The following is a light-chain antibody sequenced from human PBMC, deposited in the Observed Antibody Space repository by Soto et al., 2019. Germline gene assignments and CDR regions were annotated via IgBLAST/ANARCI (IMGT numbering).Light chain of an antibody. J-gene: IGKJ5*01. Sequence: QVSLSXSSLSAVGQDXXXXXSXVSQRISYYLNWYQQKXGIAPKLLIYVASXLEYGVPARYSGSGSGSDFTLTISSLHTEDFPTYYCQQSYSTPFTFGERTRPEIK. CDR2: VAS. CDR1: QRISYY. CDR3: QQSYSTPFT. V-gene: IGKV1-39*01.